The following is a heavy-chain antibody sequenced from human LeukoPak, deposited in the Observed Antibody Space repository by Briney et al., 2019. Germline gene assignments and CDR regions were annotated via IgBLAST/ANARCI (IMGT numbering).Heavy chain of an antibody. J-gene: IGHJ4*02. V-gene: IGHV3-9*01. CDR1: GFTFDDYA. CDR2: ISWNSGSI. Sequence: GRSLRLSCAASGFTFDDYAMHWVRQAPGKGLEWVSGISWNSGSIGYADSVKGRFTISRDNAKNSLYLQMNSLRAEDTALYYCAKNYYDSSGYYGPVDYWGQGILVTVSS. D-gene: IGHD3-22*01. CDR3: AKNYYDSSGYYGPVDY.